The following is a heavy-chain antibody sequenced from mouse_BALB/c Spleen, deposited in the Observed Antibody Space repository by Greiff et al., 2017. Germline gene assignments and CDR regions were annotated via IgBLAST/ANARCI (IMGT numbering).Heavy chain of an antibody. J-gene: IGHJ1*01. V-gene: IGHV5-17*02. CDR3: ARSEDSVTEVVDGGYFDV. CDR1: GFTFSSFG. Sequence: EVKVVESGGGLVQPGGSRKLSCAASGFTFSSFGMHWVRQAPEKGLEWVAYISSGSSTIYYADTVKGRCTIPRDNTKNTLFLLMTSLRSEDTAMYYCARSEDSVTEVVDGGYFDVWGAGTTLTVSS. CDR2: ISSGSSTI. D-gene: IGHD1-1*01.